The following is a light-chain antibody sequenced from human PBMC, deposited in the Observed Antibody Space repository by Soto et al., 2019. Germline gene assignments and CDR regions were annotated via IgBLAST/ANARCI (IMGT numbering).Light chain of an antibody. CDR1: SSDVGGYNY. CDR3: SSYTSSNTVI. CDR2: EVS. J-gene: IGLJ2*01. V-gene: IGLV2-14*01. Sequence: QSALTQPASVSGSPGQSITISCTGTSSDVGGYNYVSWYQQHPGKATKVMIYEVSNRPSGVSNRFSGSKSGNTASLTISGLQAEDEADYYCSSYTSSNTVIFGGGTKVTVL.